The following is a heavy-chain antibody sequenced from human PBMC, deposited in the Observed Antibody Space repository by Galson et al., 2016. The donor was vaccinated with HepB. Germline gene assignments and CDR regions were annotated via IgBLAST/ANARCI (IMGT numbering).Heavy chain of an antibody. Sequence: SLRLSCAASGFTFSSYAMHWVRQAPGKGLEWVAVIPYDGSNKYNADSVKGRFTISRDNSKNTLYLQMNSLRAEDTAVYYCARGSSSWRYYYYYGMNVWGQGTTVTVSS. D-gene: IGHD6-13*01. CDR2: IPYDGSNK. V-gene: IGHV3-30-3*01. J-gene: IGHJ6*02. CDR1: GFTFSSYA. CDR3: ARGSSSWRYYYYYGMNV.